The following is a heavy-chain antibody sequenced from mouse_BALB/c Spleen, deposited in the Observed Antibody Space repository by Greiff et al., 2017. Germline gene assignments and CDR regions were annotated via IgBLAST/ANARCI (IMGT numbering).Heavy chain of an antibody. D-gene: IGHD2-1*01. J-gene: IGHJ4*01. CDR1: GYSITSDYA. Sequence: EVKLMESGPGLVKPSQSLSLTCTVTGYSITSDYAWNWIRQFPGNKLEWMGYISYSGSTSYNPSLKSRISITRDTSKNQFFLQLNSVTTEDTATYYCARCYYGNYDYAMDYWGQGTSVTVSS. CDR2: ISYSGST. V-gene: IGHV3-2*02. CDR3: ARCYYGNYDYAMDY.